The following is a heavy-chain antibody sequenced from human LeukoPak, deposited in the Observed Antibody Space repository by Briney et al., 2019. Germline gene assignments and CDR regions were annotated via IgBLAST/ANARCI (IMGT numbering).Heavy chain of an antibody. CDR3: ARHSPPGGRSGWTDY. D-gene: IGHD6-19*01. Sequence: RGESLQISCKGSGSSFTSYWIGWVRQLPGKGLEWMGIIYPGDSDTRYSPSFQGQVTISADKSISTAYLQWSSLKASDTAMYYCARHSPPGGRSGWTDYWGQGTLVTVSS. J-gene: IGHJ4*02. CDR2: IYPGDSDT. V-gene: IGHV5-51*01. CDR1: GSSFTSYW.